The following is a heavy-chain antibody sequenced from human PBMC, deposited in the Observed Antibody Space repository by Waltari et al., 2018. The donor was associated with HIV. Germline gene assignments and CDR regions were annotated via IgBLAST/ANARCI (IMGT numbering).Heavy chain of an antibody. J-gene: IGHJ5*02. CDR1: GGSISSGSYY. Sequence: QVQLQESGPGLVKPSQTLSLTCTVSGGSISSGSYYWSWIRQPGGKGLEWIGRCYTSGSTNYNPPLKSRVTISVDTSKNQFSLKLSSVTAADTAVYYWASTAIVGASGWFDPWGQGTLVTVSS. D-gene: IGHD1-26*01. V-gene: IGHV4-61*02. CDR3: ASTAIVGASGWFDP. CDR2: CYTSGST.